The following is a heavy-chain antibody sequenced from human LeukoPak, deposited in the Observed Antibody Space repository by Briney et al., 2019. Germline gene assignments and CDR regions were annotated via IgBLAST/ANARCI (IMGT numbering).Heavy chain of an antibody. D-gene: IGHD2-15*01. J-gene: IGHJ5*02. CDR3: ARGVAVDIVVVVAATGFDP. CDR2: INHSGST. V-gene: IGHV4-34*01. Sequence: SETLSLTCAVYGGSFSGYYWSWIRQPPGKGLEWIGEINHSGSTNYNPSLKSRVTISVDPSKNQFSLKLSSVTAADTAVYYCARGVAVDIVVVVAATGFDPWGQGTLVTVSS. CDR1: GGSFSGYY.